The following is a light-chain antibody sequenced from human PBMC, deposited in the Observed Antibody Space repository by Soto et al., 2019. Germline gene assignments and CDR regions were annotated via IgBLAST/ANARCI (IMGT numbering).Light chain of an antibody. CDR1: SSNIGAGHD. CDR3: QSYDSSLSGWV. V-gene: IGLV1-40*01. Sequence: QSVLTQPPSVSGAPGQRVTISCTGNSSNIGAGHDVHWYQQLPGTAPKLLIYDNSNRPSGVPDRFSGSKSGTSASLAITGLQAEDEAEYYCQSYDSSLSGWVFGGGTQLTVL. CDR2: DNS. J-gene: IGLJ3*02.